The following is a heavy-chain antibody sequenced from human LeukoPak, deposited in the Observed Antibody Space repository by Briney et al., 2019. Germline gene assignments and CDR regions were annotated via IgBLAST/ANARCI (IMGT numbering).Heavy chain of an antibody. D-gene: IGHD3-22*01. J-gene: IGHJ4*02. Sequence: GRSLRLSCAASGFTFSSYAMHWVRQAPGKGLEWVAVISYDGSNKYYADSVKGRFTISRDNSKNTLYLQMNSLRAEDTAVYYCARDWLADSSGYYYNFDYWGQGTLVTVSS. CDR2: ISYDGSNK. V-gene: IGHV3-30-3*01. CDR3: ARDWLADSSGYYYNFDY. CDR1: GFTFSSYA.